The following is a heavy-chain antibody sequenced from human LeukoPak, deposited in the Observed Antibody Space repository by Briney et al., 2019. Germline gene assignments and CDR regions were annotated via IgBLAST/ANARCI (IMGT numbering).Heavy chain of an antibody. J-gene: IGHJ4*02. CDR1: GFTFINYA. Sequence: GGSLRLSCAASGFTFINYAKSWVRQAPGRGLEWVSVICGNAACTLYADSVKGRFIISRDNSRNTMYLYLQMNRLRAEDTAVYYCARHLATSGSYPLDYWGQGTPVTVSS. V-gene: IGHV3-23*01. D-gene: IGHD2-2*02. CDR2: ICGNAACT. CDR3: ARHLATSGSYPLDY.